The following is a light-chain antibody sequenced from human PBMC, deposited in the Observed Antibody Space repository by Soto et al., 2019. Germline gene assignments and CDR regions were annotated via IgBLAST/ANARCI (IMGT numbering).Light chain of an antibody. V-gene: IGKV1-39*01. Sequence: DIPMTQSPSSLSVSVGDRVTITCRASQSISSYLNWYQQKPGKAPKLLIYAASSLQSGVPSRFSGSGSGTDFTLTISSLQPEDFATYYCQQSYSSLLTFGPGTKVDIK. CDR3: QQSYSSLLT. J-gene: IGKJ3*01. CDR2: AAS. CDR1: QSISSY.